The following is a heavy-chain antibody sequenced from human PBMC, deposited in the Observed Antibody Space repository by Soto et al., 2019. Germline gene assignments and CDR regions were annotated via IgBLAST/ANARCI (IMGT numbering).Heavy chain of an antibody. J-gene: IGHJ3*02. Sequence: GGSLRLSCAASGFTFHDHAMHWVRQVPGKGLEWVSGISWNSGKRGYAESVKGRFTISRDNAQNSLYLQMNSLRDDDTALYYCTKDKAAGGAFNPLEIWGQGTMVTVSS. CDR3: TKDKAAGGAFNPLEI. V-gene: IGHV3-9*01. D-gene: IGHD6-13*01. CDR1: GFTFHDHA. CDR2: ISWNSGKR.